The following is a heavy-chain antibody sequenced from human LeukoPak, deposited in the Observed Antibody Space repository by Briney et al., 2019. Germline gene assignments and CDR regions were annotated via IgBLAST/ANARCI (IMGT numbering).Heavy chain of an antibody. J-gene: IGHJ3*02. CDR2: INPTYGSP. V-gene: IGHV1-46*01. Sequence: ASVKVSCKASGYTFTSYGISWVRQAPGQGLEWMGIINPTYGSPIYAQTFEGRVTMTRDMSTSTVYMELSTLRSEDTAVYFCAKDPRNILTGDYDDFDIWGQGTMVTVSS. D-gene: IGHD3-9*01. CDR1: GYTFTSYG. CDR3: AKDPRNILTGDYDDFDI.